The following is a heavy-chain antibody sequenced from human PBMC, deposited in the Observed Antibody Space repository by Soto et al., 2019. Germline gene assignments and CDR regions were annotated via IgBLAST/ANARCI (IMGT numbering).Heavy chain of an antibody. CDR2: IYHSGST. D-gene: IGHD6-13*01. CDR3: ARSTGYSSSCYARGGMDV. J-gene: IGHJ6*02. V-gene: IGHV4-30-2*01. Sequence: SENLSLTCAGSGGSISSGGYSWSWIRQPPGKGLEWIGYIYHSGSTYYNPSLKSRVTISVDRSKNQFSLKLSSVTAADTAVYYCARSTGYSSSCYARGGMDVWGQGSTVTFSS. CDR1: GGSISSGGYS.